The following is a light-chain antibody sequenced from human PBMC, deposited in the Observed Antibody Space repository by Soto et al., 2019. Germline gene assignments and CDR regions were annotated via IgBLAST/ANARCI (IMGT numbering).Light chain of an antibody. CDR1: QTVRGNN. J-gene: IGKJ4*01. Sequence: EIVLTQSPDTLSFSPGASATLSCRASQTVRGNNIVWYQQRPGQAPRVLISGASSRATGIPDRFRGSGSGTDFSLSIRRLEPEDSAVYYCQQYASLPLTFGGGTKVDIK. CDR3: QQYASLPLT. V-gene: IGKV3-20*01. CDR2: GAS.